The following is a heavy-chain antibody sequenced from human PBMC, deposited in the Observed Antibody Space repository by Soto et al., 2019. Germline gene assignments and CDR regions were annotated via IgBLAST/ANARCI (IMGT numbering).Heavy chain of an antibody. Sequence: QVQLVQSGAEVKKPGASVKVSCKASGYTFTSYAMHWVRQAPGQRLEWMGWINAGNGNTKYSQKFQGRVTITRDTSASTAYMELSSPRTEDTAVYYCAGGEYYDIPDYWGQGTLVTGSS. CDR1: GYTFTSYA. D-gene: IGHD3-22*01. CDR2: INAGNGNT. CDR3: AGGEYYDIPDY. V-gene: IGHV1-3*01. J-gene: IGHJ4*02.